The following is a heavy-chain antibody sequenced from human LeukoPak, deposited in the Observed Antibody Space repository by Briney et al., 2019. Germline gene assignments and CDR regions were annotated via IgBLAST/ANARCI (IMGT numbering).Heavy chain of an antibody. J-gene: IGHJ4*02. CDR3: PADYVWAL. Sequence: GGSLRLSCAASGFTFSTYEMNWVRQAPGKGLEWVSYISSSGSTKFYADSVKGRFTISRDSVKNSLFLQMNSLRAEDTAVYYCPADYVWALWGQGTLVTVSS. CDR2: ISSSGSTK. CDR1: GFTFSTYE. D-gene: IGHD3-16*01. V-gene: IGHV3-48*03.